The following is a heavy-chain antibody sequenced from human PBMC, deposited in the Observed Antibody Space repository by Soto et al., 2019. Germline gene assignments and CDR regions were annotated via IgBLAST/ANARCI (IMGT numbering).Heavy chain of an antibody. Sequence: PGGSLRLSGVASGFSFSNYNIDWVRQAPGKGLEWVSYITDSSDTVHYADSVRGRFTISRDNAESSLYLQMNSLRDEDTAVYFCARDFGHGYCLYYWGRGHRVTVSS. J-gene: IGHJ4*02. CDR3: ARDFGHGYCLYY. D-gene: IGHD5-18*01. CDR2: ITDSSDTV. CDR1: GFSFSNYN. V-gene: IGHV3-48*02.